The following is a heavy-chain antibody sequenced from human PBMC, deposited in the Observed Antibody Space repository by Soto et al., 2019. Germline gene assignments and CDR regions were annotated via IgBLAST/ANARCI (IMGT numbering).Heavy chain of an antibody. V-gene: IGHV4-59*01. D-gene: IGHD1-7*01. CDR1: GGSIVDYY. Sequence: SETLSLTCSVSGGSIVDYYWSWIRQPPGKGLEWIGFIYYTGNTRYNPSLGSRVTISLDTSKNQLSLKLTSATAADTAFYYCARDVHSWELRGFLDTWGRGALVTVSS. CDR2: IYYTGNT. J-gene: IGHJ5*02. CDR3: ARDVHSWELRGFLDT.